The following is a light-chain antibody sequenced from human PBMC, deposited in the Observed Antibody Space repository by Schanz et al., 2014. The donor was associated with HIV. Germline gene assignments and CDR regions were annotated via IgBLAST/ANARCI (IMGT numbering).Light chain of an antibody. CDR1: SSNIGSNT. CDR2: SDN. V-gene: IGLV1-44*01. Sequence: QSVVTQPPSASGTPGQRVTISCSGSSSNIGSNTVNWYQHLPGSAPQLLIYSDNQRPSRVPDRFFGSKSGTSASLVISGLQSQDEADYYCATWVDSLNGWVFRGGTKLTVL. CDR3: ATWVDSLNGWV. J-gene: IGLJ3*02.